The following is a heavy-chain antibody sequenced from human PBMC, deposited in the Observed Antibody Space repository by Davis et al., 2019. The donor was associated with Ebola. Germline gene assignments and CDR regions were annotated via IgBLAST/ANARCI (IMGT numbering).Heavy chain of an antibody. CDR3: ARISSVRPFDY. D-gene: IGHD2-15*01. CDR1: RFSLSTTGVG. CDR2: IYWDGNE. V-gene: IGHV2-5*02. J-gene: IGHJ4*02. Sequence: SGPTLVKPTQTLSLTCTFSRFSLSTTGVGVGWIRQPPGKALEFLALIYWDGNERYSPSLKSRLTITKDTSKNQVVLTMTNMDPVDTATYYCARISSVRPFDYWGQGTLVTVSS.